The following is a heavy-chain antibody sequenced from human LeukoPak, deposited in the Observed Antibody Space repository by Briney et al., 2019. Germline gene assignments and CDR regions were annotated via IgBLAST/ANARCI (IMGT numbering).Heavy chain of an antibody. V-gene: IGHV6-1*01. CDR3: ARASYYDSSGSLDYYYGMDV. CDR1: GDSVSSNSAA. Sequence: SQTLSLTCAISGDSVSSNSAAWNWIRQSPSRGLEWLGRTYYRSKWYNDYAVSVKSRITINPDTSKNQFSLQLSSVTAADTAVYYCARASYYDSSGSLDYYYGMDVWGQGTTVTVSS. D-gene: IGHD3-22*01. CDR2: TYYRSKWYN. J-gene: IGHJ6*02.